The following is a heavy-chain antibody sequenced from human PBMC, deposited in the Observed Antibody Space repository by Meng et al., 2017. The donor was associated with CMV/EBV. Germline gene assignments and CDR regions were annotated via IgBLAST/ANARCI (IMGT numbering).Heavy chain of an antibody. CDR3: ASRLGYCSSTSCYGGTDY. Sequence: GSLRLSCTVSGGSISSSSYYWGWIRQPPGKGLEWIGSIYYSGSTYYNPSLKSRVTISVDTSKNQFSLKLSSVTAADTAVYYCASRLGYCSSTSCYGGTDYWGQGTLVTVSS. CDR2: IYYSGST. V-gene: IGHV4-39*01. D-gene: IGHD2-2*01. J-gene: IGHJ4*02. CDR1: GGSISSSSYY.